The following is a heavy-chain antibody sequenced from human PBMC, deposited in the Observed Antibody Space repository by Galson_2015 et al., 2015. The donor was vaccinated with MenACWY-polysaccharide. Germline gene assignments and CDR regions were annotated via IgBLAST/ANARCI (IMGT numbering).Heavy chain of an antibody. J-gene: IGHJ6*02. Sequence: SLRLSCAASGFTLSAYTMNWVRQAPGKGLEWVSYLSSGGDYILYADSVKGRFTISRDNINNSLYLQMSSLRAEDTAVYYCARGHYGMDVWGQGTTVTVSS. CDR2: LSSGGDYI. CDR3: ARGHYGMDV. CDR1: GFTLSAYT. V-gene: IGHV3-21*01.